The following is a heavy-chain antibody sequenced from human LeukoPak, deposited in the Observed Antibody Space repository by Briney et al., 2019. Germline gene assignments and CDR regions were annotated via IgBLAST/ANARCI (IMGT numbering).Heavy chain of an antibody. V-gene: IGHV4-59*01. CDR3: ARLSSKKVANFDY. CDR1: GGSISSYY. CDR2: IYYSGST. J-gene: IGHJ4*02. Sequence: SETLSLTCTVSGGSISSYYWGWIRQPPGKGLQWIGYIYYSGSTNYNPSLKSRVNISVDASKNQFSLRLTSVTAADTAVYYCARLSSKKVANFDYWGQGTLVTVSS. D-gene: IGHD2-15*01.